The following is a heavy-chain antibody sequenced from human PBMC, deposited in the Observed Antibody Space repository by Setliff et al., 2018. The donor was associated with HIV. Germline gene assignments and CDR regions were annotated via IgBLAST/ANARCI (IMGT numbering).Heavy chain of an antibody. CDR3: ARRPPLTTGREYYFDF. J-gene: IGHJ4*02. CDR1: GGSISSGGYY. D-gene: IGHD1-1*01. V-gene: IGHV4-61*02. CDR2: IYSSGST. Sequence: SETLSLTCTVSGGSISSGGYYWNWIRQPAGKGLEWIGRIYSSGSTNHNPSLKSRVTMLVDTSKNQFSLKLNAVTAADTAVYYCARRPPLTTGREYYFDFWGQGTLVTVSS.